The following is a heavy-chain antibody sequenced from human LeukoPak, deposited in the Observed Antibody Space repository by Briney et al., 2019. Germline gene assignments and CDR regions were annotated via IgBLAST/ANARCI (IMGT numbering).Heavy chain of an antibody. CDR1: GGSISSSSYY. D-gene: IGHD3-22*01. J-gene: IGHJ5*02. Sequence: SETLSLTCTVSGGSISSSSYYWGWIRQPPGKGLEWIGEIKHDGSTTYNPSLESRVTISVDTSKNQFSLKLSSVTAADTAVYYCASGTYYYDSSGYYNWFDPWGQGTLVTVSS. V-gene: IGHV4-39*07. CDR2: IKHDGST. CDR3: ASGTYYYDSSGYYNWFDP.